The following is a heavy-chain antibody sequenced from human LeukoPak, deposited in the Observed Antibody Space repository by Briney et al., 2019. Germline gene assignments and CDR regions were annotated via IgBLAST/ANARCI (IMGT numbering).Heavy chain of an antibody. J-gene: IGHJ4*02. CDR1: GGSFSGYY. Sequence: SETLSLTCAVYGGSFSGYYWSWIRQPPGKGLEWIGEINHSGSTNYNPSLKSRVTISVDTSKNQFSLKLSSVTAADTAVYYCARGEAEYCSGGSCYLYYFDYWGQGTLVTVSS. CDR3: ARGEAEYCSGGSCYLYYFDY. V-gene: IGHV4-34*01. CDR2: INHSGST. D-gene: IGHD2-15*01.